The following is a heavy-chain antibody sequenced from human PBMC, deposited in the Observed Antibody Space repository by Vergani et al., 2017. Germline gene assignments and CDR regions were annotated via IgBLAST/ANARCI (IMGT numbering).Heavy chain of an antibody. V-gene: IGHV3-21*01. Sequence: EVQLVESGGGLVKPGGSLRLSCAASGFTFSSYSMNWVRQAPGKGLEWVSSISSSSSYIYYADSVKGRFTISRDNAKNSLYLQMNSLRAEDTAVYYCARGPTMVRGVFDYWGQGTLVTVSS. CDR3: ARGPTMVRGVFDY. CDR1: GFTFSSYS. CDR2: ISSSSSYI. J-gene: IGHJ4*02. D-gene: IGHD3-10*01.